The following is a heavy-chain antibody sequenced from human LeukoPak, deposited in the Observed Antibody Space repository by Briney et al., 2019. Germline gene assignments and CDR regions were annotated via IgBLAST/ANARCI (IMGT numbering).Heavy chain of an antibody. V-gene: IGHV3-43*02. CDR2: ISGDGGST. J-gene: IGHJ4*02. CDR1: GFTFDDYA. Sequence: GGSLRLSCAASGFTFDDYAMHWVRQAPGKGLEWVSLISGDGGSTYYADSVKGRFTISRDNSKNSLYLQMNSLRTEDTALYYCAKDWVLDYYGSGSSLDYWGQGILVTVSS. D-gene: IGHD3-10*01. CDR3: AKDWVLDYYGSGSSLDY.